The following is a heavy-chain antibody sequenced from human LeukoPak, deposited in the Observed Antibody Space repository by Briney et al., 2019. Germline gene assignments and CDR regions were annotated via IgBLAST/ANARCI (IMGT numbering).Heavy chain of an antibody. CDR2: IWYDGSNK. CDR3: ARSLDFYYYGMDV. Sequence: GGSLRLSCAASGFTFSSYGMHWVRQAPGKGLEWVAVIWYDGSNKYYADSVKGRFTISRDNSKNTLYLQMNSLRAEDTAVYYCARSLDFYYYGMDVWGQGTTVTVSS. CDR1: GFTFSSYG. J-gene: IGHJ6*02. V-gene: IGHV3-33*01. D-gene: IGHD1-1*01.